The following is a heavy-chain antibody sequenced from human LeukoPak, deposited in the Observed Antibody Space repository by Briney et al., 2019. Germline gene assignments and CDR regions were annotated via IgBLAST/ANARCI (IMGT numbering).Heavy chain of an antibody. Sequence: ASVKVSCKASGYTFSGYYIHWVRQGPGQGLEWMGWISAYNGNTNYAQKFQGRVTMTRNTSMSTAYMELSSLRSEDTAVYYCARAGDGDYALDLWGRGTLVTVSS. CDR1: GYTFSGYY. CDR3: ARAGDGDYALDL. CDR2: ISAYNGNT. D-gene: IGHD4-17*01. V-gene: IGHV1-2*02. J-gene: IGHJ2*01.